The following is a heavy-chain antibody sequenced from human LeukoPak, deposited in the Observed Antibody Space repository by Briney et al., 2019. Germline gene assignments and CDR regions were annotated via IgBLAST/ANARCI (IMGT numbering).Heavy chain of an antibody. V-gene: IGHV3-48*01. D-gene: IGHD2-2*01. CDR1: GFTFSSYS. J-gene: IGHJ5*02. Sequence: GGSLRLSCAASGFTFSSYSMNWVRQAPGKGLEWVSYISSSSSTIYYADSVKGRFTISRDNAKNSLYLQMNSLRAEDTAVYYCARDYLLSYGSSTSCLFDPWGQGTLVTVSS. CDR2: ISSSSSTI. CDR3: ARDYLLSYGSSTSCLFDP.